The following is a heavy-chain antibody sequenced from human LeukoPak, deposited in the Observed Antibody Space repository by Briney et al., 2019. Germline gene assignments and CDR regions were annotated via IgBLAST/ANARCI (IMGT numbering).Heavy chain of an antibody. V-gene: IGHV3-7*01. CDR3: ARDRKPGRGLYYMDV. J-gene: IGHJ6*03. CDR2: IKQDGSEK. CDR1: GFTFSSYW. D-gene: IGHD3-22*01. Sequence: GGSLRLSCAASGFTFSSYWMSWVRQAPGKGLEWVANIKQDGSEKYYVDSVKGRFTISRDNAKNSLYLQMNSLRDEDTAVYYCARDRKPGRGLYYMDVWGKGTTVTISS.